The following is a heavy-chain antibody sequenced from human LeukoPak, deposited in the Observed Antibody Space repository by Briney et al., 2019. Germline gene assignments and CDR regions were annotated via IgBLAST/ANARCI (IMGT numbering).Heavy chain of an antibody. Sequence: GGFLRLSCTASGFTFGDYAMSWFRQAPGKGLEWVGFIRSKAYGGTTEYAASVKGRFTISRDDSKSIAYLQMNSLKTEDTAVYYCTRAPHYYDSSGYYAFDYWGQGTLVTVSS. V-gene: IGHV3-49*03. J-gene: IGHJ4*02. CDR3: TRAPHYYDSSGYYAFDY. CDR2: IRSKAYGGTT. D-gene: IGHD3-22*01. CDR1: GFTFGDYA.